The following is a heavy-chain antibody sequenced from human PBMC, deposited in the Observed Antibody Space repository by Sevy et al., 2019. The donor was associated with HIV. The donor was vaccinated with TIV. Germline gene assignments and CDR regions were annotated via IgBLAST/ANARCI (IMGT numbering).Heavy chain of an antibody. CDR1: GFTFSSYA. CDR3: ARGHIVVVVAATPGYYFDY. V-gene: IGHV3-30-3*01. Sequence: GGSLRLSCAASGFTFSSYAMHWVRQAPGKGLEWVAVISYDGSNKYYADSVKGRFTISRDNSKKTLYLQMNSLRAEDTAVYYCARGHIVVVVAATPGYYFDYWGQGTLVTVSS. CDR2: ISYDGSNK. D-gene: IGHD2-15*01. J-gene: IGHJ4*02.